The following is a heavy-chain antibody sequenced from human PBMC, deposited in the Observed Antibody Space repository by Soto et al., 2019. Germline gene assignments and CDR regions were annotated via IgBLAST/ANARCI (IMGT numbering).Heavy chain of an antibody. CDR3: AKIESRFFYDSTGYYPFDY. V-gene: IGHV3-23*01. J-gene: IGHJ4*02. Sequence: GGSLRLSCVASGFPFSNYAMTWVRQAPGKGLEWVSALSGSGVSTYYADSVMGRFAISRDNSKNTVYLQMNSLRAEDTAVYYCAKIESRFFYDSTGYYPFDYWGQGTLVTVSS. CDR1: GFPFSNYA. CDR2: LSGSGVST. D-gene: IGHD3-22*01.